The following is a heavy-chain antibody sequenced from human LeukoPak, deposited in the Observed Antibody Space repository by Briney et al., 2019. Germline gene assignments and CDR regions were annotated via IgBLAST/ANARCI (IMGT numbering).Heavy chain of an antibody. J-gene: IGHJ6*02. CDR1: GGSVSSGIYY. V-gene: IGHV4-61*01. Sequence: SETLSLTCTVSGGSVSSGIYYWSWIRQPPGKGREWVGYIYYSGGTYYNPSLKSRVTISVDRSQNQFSLKLSYVTAADTAVYYCSTFNYYYYGMDVWGQGTTVAVSS. CDR3: STFNYYYYGMDV. CDR2: IYYSGGT.